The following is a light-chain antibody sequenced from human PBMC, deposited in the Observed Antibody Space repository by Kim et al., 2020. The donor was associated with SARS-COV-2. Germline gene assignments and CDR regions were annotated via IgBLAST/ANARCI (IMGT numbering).Light chain of an antibody. V-gene: IGKV1-5*03. J-gene: IGKJ1*01. CDR3: QQYHSRGT. CDR1: QSISGW. Sequence: DIQMTQSPSSLSASVGDRVTITCRASQSISGWLAWYQQKPGKSPICLIYKASALQSGVPSRFSGSGSGTEFTLTISSLQPDDFATYDCQQYHSRGTFGQGTKVDIK. CDR2: KAS.